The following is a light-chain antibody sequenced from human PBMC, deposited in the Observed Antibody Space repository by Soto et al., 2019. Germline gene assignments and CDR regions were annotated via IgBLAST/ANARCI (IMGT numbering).Light chain of an antibody. CDR1: QSVSSKY. Sequence: EIVLTQSPGTLSLSPGERATLSCRASQSVSSKYLAWYQQKPGQAPRVLIYGTSIRASGVPERFSGGGYGTDFTLTITRLESEELAVYYCQQDGSSLFTFGPGTKIDFK. J-gene: IGKJ3*01. CDR2: GTS. CDR3: QQDGSSLFT. V-gene: IGKV3-20*01.